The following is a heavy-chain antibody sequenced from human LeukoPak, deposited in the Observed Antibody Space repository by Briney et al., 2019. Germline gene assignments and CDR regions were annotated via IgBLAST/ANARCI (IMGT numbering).Heavy chain of an antibody. Sequence: GRSLRLSCAASGFIFSGYGMHWVRQAPGKGLEWEALISHDGNHKHYADSVKGRFTISRDNSKNTLYLQMTSLRVEDTAVYFCAKDRIVISFGDVSKHWGQGTLVTVSS. CDR2: ISHDGNHK. CDR1: GFIFSGYG. CDR3: AKDRIVISFGDVSKH. J-gene: IGHJ1*01. V-gene: IGHV3-30*18. D-gene: IGHD3-10*01.